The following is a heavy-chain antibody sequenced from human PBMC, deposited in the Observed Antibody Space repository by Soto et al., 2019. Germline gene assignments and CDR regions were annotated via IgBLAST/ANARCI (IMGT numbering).Heavy chain of an antibody. D-gene: IGHD2-15*01. CDR3: AKDRRDGDVRHILVVDF. CDR1: GFSLSSYA. J-gene: IGHJ4*02. Sequence: QVQLVESGGGVVQPGGSLRLSCATSGFSLSSYAMHWVRQAPGKGLEWVALMSYDETKKYYADSVQGRFTISRDTSKNTLFLQMNNLRVEDTAVYYCAKDRRDGDVRHILVVDFWGQGALVTVSS. CDR2: MSYDETKK. V-gene: IGHV3-30*18.